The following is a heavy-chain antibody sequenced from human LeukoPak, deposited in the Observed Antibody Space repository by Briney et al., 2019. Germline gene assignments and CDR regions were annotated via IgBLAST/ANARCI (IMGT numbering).Heavy chain of an antibody. CDR1: GFTFSSYW. V-gene: IGHV3-7*04. CDR2: IKQDGSEK. D-gene: IGHD3-10*01. CDR3: ARDPVGAYFDY. Sequence: PGGSLRLSCAASGFTFSSYWMSWVRQAPGKGLEWVANIKQDGSEKYYVDSVKGRFTISRDNAKNSLYLQMNNLRAEDTAVYYCARDPVGAYFDYWGQGTLVTVSS. J-gene: IGHJ4*02.